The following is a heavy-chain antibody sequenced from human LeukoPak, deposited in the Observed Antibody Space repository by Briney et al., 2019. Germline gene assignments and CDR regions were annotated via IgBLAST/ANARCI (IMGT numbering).Heavy chain of an antibody. V-gene: IGHV3-30*14. CDR1: GFTFNTYA. CDR3: ARTLARASSSGSYYGAFDI. CDR2: ISYDGKIK. Sequence: GTSLRLSCAASGFTFNTYAMHWVRQAPGKGLEWVAVISYDGKIKYYADSVKGRFTISRDNSKNTLYLQMNSLRAEDTAVYYCARTLARASSSGSYYGAFDIWGQGTMVTVSS. J-gene: IGHJ3*02. D-gene: IGHD1-26*01.